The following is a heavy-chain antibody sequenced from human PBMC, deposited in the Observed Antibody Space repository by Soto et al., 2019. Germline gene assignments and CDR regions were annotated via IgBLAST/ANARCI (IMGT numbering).Heavy chain of an antibody. CDR2: IYPGDSNT. J-gene: IGHJ4*02. Sequence: ESLKISCKGSGYSFTSYWIGWVRQMPGKGLEWMGIIYPGDSNTRYSPSFQGQVTISADKSISTAYLLWSSLKASDTAMYYCARQELRAEEGLQLFDYCGQGTLITVSS. V-gene: IGHV5-51*01. CDR3: ARQELRAEEGLQLFDY. CDR1: GYSFTSYW. D-gene: IGHD3-16*01.